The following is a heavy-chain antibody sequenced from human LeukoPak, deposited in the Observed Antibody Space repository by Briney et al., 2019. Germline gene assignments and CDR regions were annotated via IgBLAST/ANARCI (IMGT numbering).Heavy chain of an antibody. D-gene: IGHD5-24*01. Sequence: SETLSLTCAVYGGSFSGYYWSWIRQPPGKGLEWIGEINHSGSTNYNPSLKSRVTISVDTSKNQFSLKLSSVTAADTAVYYCARVRDGYNFGYYYYMDVWGKGTTVTVSS. CDR3: ARVRDGYNFGYYYYMDV. V-gene: IGHV4-34*01. J-gene: IGHJ6*03. CDR1: GGSFSGYY. CDR2: INHSGST.